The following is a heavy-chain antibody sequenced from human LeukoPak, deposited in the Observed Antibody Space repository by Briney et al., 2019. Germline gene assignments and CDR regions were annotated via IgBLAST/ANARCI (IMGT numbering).Heavy chain of an antibody. CDR1: GYTFTVYY. D-gene: IGHD1-26*01. CDR3: ARESDSGNYPLDY. CDR2: INPNSGGT. Sequence: GASVTVSCMASGYTFTVYYMHWVRQAPGQGLEWMGWINPNSGGTNYAQKFQGRVTMTRDTSISTAYMELSRLRSDDTAVYYCARESDSGNYPLDYWGQGTLVTVSS. V-gene: IGHV1-2*02. J-gene: IGHJ4*02.